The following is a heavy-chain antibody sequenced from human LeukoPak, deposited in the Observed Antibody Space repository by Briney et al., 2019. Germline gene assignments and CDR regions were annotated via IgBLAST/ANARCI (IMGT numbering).Heavy chain of an antibody. CDR3: ARDLRVGATNWFDP. CDR2: ISGSRSTI. J-gene: IGHJ5*02. Sequence: PGGSLRLSCAASGFTFSNCNMNWVRQAPGKGLEWVSYISGSRSTIYYADSVKGRFTTSRDNAKNSLYLQMNSLRDEDTAVYYCARDLRVGATNWFDPWGQGTLVTVSS. D-gene: IGHD1-26*01. V-gene: IGHV3-48*02. CDR1: GFTFSNCN.